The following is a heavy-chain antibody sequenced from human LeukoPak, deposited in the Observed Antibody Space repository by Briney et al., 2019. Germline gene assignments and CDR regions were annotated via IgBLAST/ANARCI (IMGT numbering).Heavy chain of an antibody. Sequence: ASVKVSCKASGYTFTGYYMHWVRRAPGQGLEWMGWINPNSGGTNYAQKFQGRVTMTRDTSISTAYMELSRLRSDDTAVYYCARDPAIFTMVRGVINNWFDPWGQGTLVTVSS. V-gene: IGHV1-2*02. CDR1: GYTFTGYY. CDR3: ARDPAIFTMVRGVINNWFDP. D-gene: IGHD3-10*01. J-gene: IGHJ5*02. CDR2: INPNSGGT.